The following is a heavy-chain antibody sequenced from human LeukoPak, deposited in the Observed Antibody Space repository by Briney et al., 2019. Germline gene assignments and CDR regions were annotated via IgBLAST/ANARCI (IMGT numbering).Heavy chain of an antibody. J-gene: IGHJ4*02. CDR3: ARVDRSSWPFYFDY. Sequence: PSETLSLTCTVSGGSISSHYWGWIRQPPGKGLEWIGYIYYSGSANYNPSLKSRVTISVDTSKNQFSLTLSSVTAADTAVYYCARVDRSSWPFYFDYWGQGILVTVSS. CDR1: GGSISSHY. V-gene: IGHV4-59*11. CDR2: IYYSGSA. D-gene: IGHD6-13*01.